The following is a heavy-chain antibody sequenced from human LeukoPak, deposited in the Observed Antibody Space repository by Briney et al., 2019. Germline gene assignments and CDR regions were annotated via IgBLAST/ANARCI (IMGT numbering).Heavy chain of an antibody. CDR2: INPNSGGT. V-gene: IGHV1-2*02. D-gene: IGHD2-21*01. CDR1: GYTFTGYY. CDR3: ARPQGPHIVVIGGEFDY. Sequence: ASVKVSCKASGYTFTGYYMHWVRQAPGQGLEWMGWINPNSGGTNYAQKFQGRVTMTRDTSISTAYMELSRLRSDDTAVYYCARPQGPHIVVIGGEFDYWGQGTLVTGSS. J-gene: IGHJ4*02.